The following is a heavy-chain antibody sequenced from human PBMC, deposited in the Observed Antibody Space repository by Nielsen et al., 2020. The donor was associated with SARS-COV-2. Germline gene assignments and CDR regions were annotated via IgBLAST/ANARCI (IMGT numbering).Heavy chain of an antibody. CDR3: ARECIAAAGTTDY. CDR2: ISSSSSYT. J-gene: IGHJ4*02. V-gene: IGHV3-11*06. D-gene: IGHD6-13*01. Sequence: WIRQPPGKGLEWVSYISSSSSYTNYADSVKGRFTISRDNAKNSLYLQMNSLRAEDTAVYYCARECIAAAGTTDYWGQGTRVTVSS.